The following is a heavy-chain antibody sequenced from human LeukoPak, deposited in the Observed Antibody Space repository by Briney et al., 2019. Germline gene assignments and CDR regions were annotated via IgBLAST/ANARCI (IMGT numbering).Heavy chain of an antibody. CDR1: GLTFSSYG. D-gene: IGHD3-10*01. J-gene: IGHJ4*02. Sequence: PGGSLRLSCSASGLTFSSYGMHWVRQAPGKGLEYVSIISHNGGSTYYADSVKGRFTISRDNSKNTLYLQMSSLRAEDTAVYYCVKGAWFGDQHPYFFEFWGQGTLVTVSS. CDR3: VKGAWFGDQHPYFFEF. V-gene: IGHV3-64D*06. CDR2: ISHNGGST.